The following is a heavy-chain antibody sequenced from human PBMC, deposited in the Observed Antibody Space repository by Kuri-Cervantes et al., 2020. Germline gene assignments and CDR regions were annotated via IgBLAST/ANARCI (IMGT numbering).Heavy chain of an antibody. V-gene: IGHV4-59*12. Sequence: SETLSLTCTVSGGSISSYYWSWIRQPPGKGLEWIGYIYYSGSTNYNPSLKSRVTISVDKSKNQFSLKLSSVTAADTAVYYCAREGLEWLGFDYWGQGTLVTVSS. CDR1: GGSISSYY. D-gene: IGHD3-3*01. J-gene: IGHJ4*02. CDR2: IYYSGST. CDR3: AREGLEWLGFDY.